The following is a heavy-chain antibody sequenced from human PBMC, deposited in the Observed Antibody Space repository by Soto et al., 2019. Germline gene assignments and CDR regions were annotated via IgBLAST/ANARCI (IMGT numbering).Heavy chain of an antibody. Sequence: GGSLRLSCAASGFTFSNDGMHWVRQPPAKGLQCVAVIQDDGRKKYCAGSVKGRFSIDRDESKNRMYVQVNSLRDEDTAVYFCAKEQWGCGYYYGIDVWGQGTTVTVSS. CDR3: AKEQWGCGYYYGIDV. CDR1: GFTFSNDG. J-gene: IGHJ6*02. V-gene: IGHV3-30*02. D-gene: IGHD6-19*01. CDR2: IQDDGRKK.